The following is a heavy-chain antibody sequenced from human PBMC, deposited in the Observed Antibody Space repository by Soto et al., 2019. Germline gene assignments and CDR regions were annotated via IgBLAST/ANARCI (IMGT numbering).Heavy chain of an antibody. D-gene: IGHD6-19*01. CDR3: ARDTDDIAVAGNDYYYGMDV. CDR1: GFTFSSYE. J-gene: IGHJ6*02. V-gene: IGHV3-48*03. CDR2: ISSSGSTI. Sequence: EVQLVESGGGLVQPGGSLRLSCAASGFTFSSYEMNWVRQAPGKGLEWVSYISSSGSTIYYADSVKGRFTISRDNAKNSLYLQMNSLRAEDTAVYYCARDTDDIAVAGNDYYYGMDVWGQGTTFTVSS.